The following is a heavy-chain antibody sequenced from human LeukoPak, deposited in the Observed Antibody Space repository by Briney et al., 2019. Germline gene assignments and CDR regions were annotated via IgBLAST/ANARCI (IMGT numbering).Heavy chain of an antibody. J-gene: IGHJ5*02. Sequence: SQTLSLTCTVSGGSISSGGYYWSWIRQHPGTGLEWIGYIYYSGSTYYNPSLKSRVTISVDTSKNQFSLKLSSVTAADTAVYYCARARYCSSTSCYGRFDPWGQGTLVTVSS. CDR3: ARARYCSSTSCYGRFDP. CDR2: IYYSGST. V-gene: IGHV4-31*03. D-gene: IGHD2-2*01. CDR1: GGSISSGGYY.